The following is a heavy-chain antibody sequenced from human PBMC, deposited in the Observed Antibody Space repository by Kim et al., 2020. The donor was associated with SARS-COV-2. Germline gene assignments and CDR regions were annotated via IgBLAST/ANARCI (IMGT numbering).Heavy chain of an antibody. CDR3: ARDSWPGNWNYEDGWFDP. Sequence: SETLSLTCTVSGGSISSYYWSWIRQPAGKGLEWIGRIYTSGSTNYNPSLKSRVTMSVDTSKNQFSLKLSSVTAADTAVYYCARDSWPGNWNYEDGWFDPWGQGTLVTVSS. CDR1: GGSISSYY. V-gene: IGHV4-4*07. J-gene: IGHJ5*02. CDR2: IYTSGST. D-gene: IGHD1-7*01.